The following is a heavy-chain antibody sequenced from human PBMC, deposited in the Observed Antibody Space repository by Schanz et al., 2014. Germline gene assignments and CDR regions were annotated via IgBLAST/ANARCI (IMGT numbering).Heavy chain of an antibody. CDR1: GYTFISYG. V-gene: IGHV1-18*01. CDR2: ISAYNGNT. J-gene: IGHJ4*02. Sequence: QVQLVQPGAEVRKPGASVKVSCKASGYTFISYGISWVRQAPGQGLEWMGWISAYNGNTNYAQKFQGRVTMTIDPYTSTAYMELRSLRSDDTAVYYCARCGYSSGWYDRDIAHFDYWGQGTLVIVSS. D-gene: IGHD6-19*01. CDR3: ARCGYSSGWYDRDIAHFDY.